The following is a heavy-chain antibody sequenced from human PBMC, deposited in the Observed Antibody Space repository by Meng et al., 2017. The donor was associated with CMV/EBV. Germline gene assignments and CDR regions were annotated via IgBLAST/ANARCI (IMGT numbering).Heavy chain of an antibody. J-gene: IGHJ4*02. D-gene: IGHD4-17*01. CDR3: ARDLGYGDYVGYFDY. CDR1: GFTFSSYA. V-gene: IGHV3-30-3*01. CDR2: ISYDGSNK. Sequence: GESLKISCAASGFTFSSYAMHWVRQAPGKGLEWVAVISYDGSNKYYADSVKGRFTISRDNSKNTLHLQMNSLRAEDTAVYYCARDLGYGDYVGYFDYWGQGTLVTVSS.